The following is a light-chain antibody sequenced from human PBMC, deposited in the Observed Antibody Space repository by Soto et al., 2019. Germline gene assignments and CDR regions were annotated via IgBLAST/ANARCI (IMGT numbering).Light chain of an antibody. V-gene: IGLV2-8*01. CDR1: STDVGAYYY. J-gene: IGLJ1*01. CDR3: SSEAGSNIYV. CDR2: EVS. Sequence: QSVLTQPPSASGSPGQSVTISCTGSSTDVGAYYYVSWYQQHPGNAPKLIIYEVSKRPSGVPDRFSGSKSGNTASLTVSGLQAEDEADYYCSSEAGSNIYVFGTGTKLTVL.